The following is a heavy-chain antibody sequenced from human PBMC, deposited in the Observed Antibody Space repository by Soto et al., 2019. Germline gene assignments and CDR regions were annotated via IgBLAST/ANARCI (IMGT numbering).Heavy chain of an antibody. J-gene: IGHJ4*02. V-gene: IGHV3-49*04. CDR1: GFTFANYA. D-gene: IGHD3-22*01. CDR3: TRFYYEDRGYFDY. CDR2: ISSEANGGTT. Sequence: EVRLVESGGGPVESGRSLRLSCSGFGFTFANYALTWVRQAPGKGLEWLGFISSEANGGTTDYAAFLRGRATISRDDSKGIAYLEIKRLQSDDTAIYYCTRFYYEDRGYFDYWGQGTRVAVSS.